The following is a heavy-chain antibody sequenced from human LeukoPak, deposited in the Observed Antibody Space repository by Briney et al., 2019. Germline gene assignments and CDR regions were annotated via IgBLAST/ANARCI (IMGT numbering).Heavy chain of an antibody. V-gene: IGHV3-30*18. J-gene: IGHJ4*02. CDR1: GFTFSSYG. CDR3: AKERVLRYFDAPDY. CDR2: ISYDGSNK. Sequence: GGSLRLSCAASGFTFSSYGMHWVRQAPGKGLEWVAVISYDGSNKYYADSVKGQFTISRDNSKNTLYLQMNSLRAEDTAVYYCAKERVLRYFDAPDYWGQGTLVTVSS. D-gene: IGHD3-9*01.